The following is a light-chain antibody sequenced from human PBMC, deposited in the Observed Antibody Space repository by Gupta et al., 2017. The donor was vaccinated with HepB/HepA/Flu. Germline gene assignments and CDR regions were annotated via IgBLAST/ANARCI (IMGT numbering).Light chain of an antibody. CDR3: QAWDSSTPV. CDR2: EDN. Sequence: SYELTQPPSVSVSPGQTASITCSGDKLGDKYACWYQQKPGQSPVLVIYEDNKRPSGIPERFSGSNSGNTATLTISGTQALDESYYYCQAWDSSTPVFGGGTKVTVL. J-gene: IGLJ2*01. V-gene: IGLV3-1*01. CDR1: KLGDKY.